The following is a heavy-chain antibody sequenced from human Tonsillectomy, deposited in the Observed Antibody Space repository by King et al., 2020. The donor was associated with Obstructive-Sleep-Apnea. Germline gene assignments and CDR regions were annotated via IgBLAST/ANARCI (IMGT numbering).Heavy chain of an antibody. Sequence: QLVQSGAEVKKPGASVKVSCKASGYTFTSYYMNWGRQAPGQGLEWMGIINPSAGSTSYAQKFQGRVAMTGETSTSTVYMELSSLKSEDTAVYYCARRYCSTSSCYTPFDCWGQGTLVTVSS. J-gene: IGHJ4*02. V-gene: IGHV1-46*01. CDR1: GYTFTSYY. D-gene: IGHD2-2*02. CDR3: ARRYCSTSSCYTPFDC. CDR2: INPSAGST.